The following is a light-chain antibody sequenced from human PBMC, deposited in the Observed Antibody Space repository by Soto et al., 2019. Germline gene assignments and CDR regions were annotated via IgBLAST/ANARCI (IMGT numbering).Light chain of an antibody. V-gene: IGKV1-27*01. CDR3: PKYSSVPV. J-gene: IGKJ3*01. Sequence: DIQMTQSPTSLSASVGDRVTITCRASQGIRNFVAWYQQKPGKAPKLLIYAASTLQSGVPSRFSGSGSGTDFTITINILHPEDVATYSCPKYSSVPVFGPGTKVEIK. CDR2: AAS. CDR1: QGIRNF.